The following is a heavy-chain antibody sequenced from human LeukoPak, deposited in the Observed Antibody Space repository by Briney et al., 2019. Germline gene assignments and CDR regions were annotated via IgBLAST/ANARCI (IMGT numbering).Heavy chain of an antibody. J-gene: IGHJ4*02. Sequence: SETLSLTCTVSGGSISSYYWSWIRQPPGKGLEWIGYIYYSGSTNYNPSLKSRVTISVDTSKNQFSLKLSSVTAADTAAYYCARAPDGGPLDYWGQGTLVTVSS. D-gene: IGHD4-23*01. CDR2: IYYSGST. V-gene: IGHV4-59*01. CDR3: ARAPDGGPLDY. CDR1: GGSISSYY.